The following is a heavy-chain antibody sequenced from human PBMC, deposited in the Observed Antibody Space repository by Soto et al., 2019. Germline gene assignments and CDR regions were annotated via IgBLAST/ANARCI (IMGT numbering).Heavy chain of an antibody. CDR2: IIPIFGTA. CDR3: ARDLGGTYGMDV. V-gene: IGHV1-69*01. CDR1: GGTFSSYS. J-gene: IGHJ6*02. D-gene: IGHD1-26*01. Sequence: QVQLVQSGAEVKKPGSSVKVSCKASGGTFSSYSISWVRQAPGQGLEWMGGIIPIFGTANYAKKFQGRVTITADESTSTAYMELSRLRSEDTAVYYWARDLGGTYGMDVWCQGTTVTVSS.